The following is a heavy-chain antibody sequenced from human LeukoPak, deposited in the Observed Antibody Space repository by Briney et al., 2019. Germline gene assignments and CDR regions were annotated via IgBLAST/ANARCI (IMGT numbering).Heavy chain of an antibody. Sequence: GGSLRLSCAASGFTFSTYSMNWVRQAPGKGLEWVSYISSSSSTIYYADSVKGRFTISRDNAKNSLCLQMNSLRAEDTAVYYCARSYTTNDYWGQGTLVTVSS. D-gene: IGHD1-26*01. CDR3: ARSYTTNDY. CDR1: GFTFSTYS. J-gene: IGHJ4*02. V-gene: IGHV3-48*01. CDR2: ISSSSSTI.